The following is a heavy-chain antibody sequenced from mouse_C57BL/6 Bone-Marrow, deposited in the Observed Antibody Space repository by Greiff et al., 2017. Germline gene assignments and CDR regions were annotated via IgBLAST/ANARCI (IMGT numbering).Heavy chain of an antibody. V-gene: IGHV14-4*01. CDR2: VDPENGDT. CDR3: TGVAY. CDR1: GFNIKDDY. J-gene: IGHJ3*01. Sequence: EVKLMESGAELVRPGASVKLSCTASGFNIKDDYMHWVKQRPEQGLEWIGWVDPENGDTEYASKFQGKATITVDTSSNTAYLQLSSLASEDTAVYYCTGVAYWGRGTGVTVSA.